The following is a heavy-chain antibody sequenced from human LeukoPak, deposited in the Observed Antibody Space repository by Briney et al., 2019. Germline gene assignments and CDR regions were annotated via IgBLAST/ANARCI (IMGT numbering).Heavy chain of an antibody. D-gene: IGHD1-1*01. CDR2: ISSSSSTI. V-gene: IGHV3-48*01. Sequence: GGSLRLSCAASGLTFSSYSMNWVRQAPGKGLEWVSYISSSSSTIYYADSVKGRFTISRDNAKNSLYLQMNSLRAADTAVYYCARDHDLDPKAHFDNWGQGTLVTVSS. CDR3: ARDHDLDPKAHFDN. J-gene: IGHJ4*02. CDR1: GLTFSSYS.